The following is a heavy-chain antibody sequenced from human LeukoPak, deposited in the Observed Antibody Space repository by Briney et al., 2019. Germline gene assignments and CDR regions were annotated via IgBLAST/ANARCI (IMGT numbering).Heavy chain of an antibody. D-gene: IGHD4-23*01. CDR3: ATRSGHGYRGNYGGFDI. J-gene: IGHJ3*02. V-gene: IGHV3-23*01. Sequence: GGSLTLSCAASGFTFSTYAASWVRQAPGKGLEWVSAITGSGGSTYYADSVKGRFTISRDNSKNTFYLQMNSLRAEDTAEYYCATRSGHGYRGNYGGFDIWGQGTVVAVSS. CDR1: GFTFSTYA. CDR2: ITGSGGST.